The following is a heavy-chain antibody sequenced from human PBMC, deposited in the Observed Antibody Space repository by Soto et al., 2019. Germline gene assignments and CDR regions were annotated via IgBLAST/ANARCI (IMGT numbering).Heavy chain of an antibody. D-gene: IGHD5-18*01. Sequence: PGGSLRLSCAASGFTFSSYEMNWVRQAPGKGLEWVSYISSAGGGTTDYAAPVKGRFTISRDDSKNTLYLQMNNLKTEGTVIYYCTTERPDTPMVFDYWGQGTLVTVSS. CDR3: TTERPDTPMVFDY. J-gene: IGHJ4*02. CDR1: GFTFSSYE. V-gene: IGHV3-15*01. CDR2: ISSAGGGTT.